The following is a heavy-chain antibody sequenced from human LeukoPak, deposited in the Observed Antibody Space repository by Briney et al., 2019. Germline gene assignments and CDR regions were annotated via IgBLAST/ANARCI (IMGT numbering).Heavy chain of an antibody. D-gene: IGHD4-23*01. CDR1: GFTFSNYA. J-gene: IGHJ4*02. CDR3: AKISPYGDNSA. Sequence: GGSLRLSCAASGFTFSNYAMSWVRQAPGKGLEWVSAISGNGGSTYYADSVKGRFTISRDNSKNTLYLQMNSLRAEDTAVYYCAKISPYGDNSAWGQGTLVTVSS. CDR2: ISGNGGST. V-gene: IGHV3-23*01.